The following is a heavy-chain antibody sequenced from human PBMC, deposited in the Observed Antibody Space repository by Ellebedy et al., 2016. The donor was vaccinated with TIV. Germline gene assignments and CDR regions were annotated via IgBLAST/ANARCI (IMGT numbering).Heavy chain of an antibody. CDR3: ARGRRYHDTSAYYLDY. CDR1: GGSFSGYY. V-gene: IGHV4-34*01. CDR2: MNDSGST. Sequence: GSLRLXCAVYGGSFSGYYWSWIRQPPGNGLEWIGEMNDSGSTNYNPSLRSRVTISVDTSKNQFSLKLNSVTATDTAVYWCARGRRYHDTSAYYLDYWGRGTLVTVSS. J-gene: IGHJ4*02. D-gene: IGHD3-22*01.